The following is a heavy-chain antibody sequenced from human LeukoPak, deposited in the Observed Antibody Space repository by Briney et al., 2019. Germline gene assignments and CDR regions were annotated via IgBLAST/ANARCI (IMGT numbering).Heavy chain of an antibody. CDR2: IWYDGSNK. J-gene: IGHJ4*02. Sequence: GRSLRLSCAASGFTFSAYGMHWIRQAPGKGLEWVAVIWYDGSNKYYGDSVKGRFTISRDNSRNTLYLQMNSLRAEDTAVYYCAKDLNVYCTNGECQFDYWGQGTLVTVSS. V-gene: IGHV3-33*03. CDR1: GFTFSAYG. CDR3: AKDLNVYCTNGECQFDY. D-gene: IGHD2-8*01.